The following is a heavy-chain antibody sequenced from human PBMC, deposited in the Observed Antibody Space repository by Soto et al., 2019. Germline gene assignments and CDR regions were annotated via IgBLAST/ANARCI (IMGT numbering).Heavy chain of an antibody. V-gene: IGHV3-30*18. J-gene: IGHJ5*01. CDR3: AKDQNYCSGTSCYTNWFDS. CDR2: ISYDGSNK. Sequence: QVQLVESGGGVVQPGRSLRLSCAASGFTFSSYGMHWVRQAPGKGLEWVAVISYDGSNKYYADSVKGRFTISRDNSKNRLSLQMNRLRGEETAVYYCAKDQNYCSGTSCYTNWFDSWGKGSLFTVCS. CDR1: GFTFSSYG. D-gene: IGHD2-2*02.